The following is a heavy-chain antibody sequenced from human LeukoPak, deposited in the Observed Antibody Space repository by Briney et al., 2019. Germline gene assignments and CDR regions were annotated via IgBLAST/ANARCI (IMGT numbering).Heavy chain of an antibody. V-gene: IGHV3-23*01. CDR3: AKDHYCSSMSCYGDFDN. CDR1: GFTFRNYA. J-gene: IGHJ4*02. Sequence: PGGSLRLSCAASGFTFRNYAMSWVRQAPGKGLEWVSAISGSGVNTYYADSMKGRFTISRDNSKNTLYLQMNSLRAEDTAVFYCAKDHYCSSMSCYGDFDNWGQGTLVTVSS. D-gene: IGHD2-2*01. CDR2: ISGSGVNT.